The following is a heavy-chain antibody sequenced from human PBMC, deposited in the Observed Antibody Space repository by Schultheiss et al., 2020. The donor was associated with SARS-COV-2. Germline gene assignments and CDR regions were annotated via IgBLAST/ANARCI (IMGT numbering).Heavy chain of an antibody. CDR3: ARASSTSGPYFDY. J-gene: IGHJ4*02. D-gene: IGHD2-15*01. Sequence: SETLSLTCTVSGGSISSGGYYWSWIRQPPGKGLEWIGYIYYSGSTNYNPSLKSRVTISVDTSKNQFSLKLSSVTAADTAVYYCARASSTSGPYFDYWGQGTLVTVSS. CDR2: IYYSGST. CDR1: GGSISSGGYY. V-gene: IGHV4-61*08.